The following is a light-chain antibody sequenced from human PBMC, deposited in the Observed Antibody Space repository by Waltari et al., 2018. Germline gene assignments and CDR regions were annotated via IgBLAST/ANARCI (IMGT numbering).Light chain of an antibody. J-gene: IGLJ3*02. CDR3: SSDTSSSTWV. Sequence: QSPLTQPSSVSGSPEQSIPISSPGTRSDVGVYNLVSWYQQTPGKPPKRRIDDVRKRPSGVCNRVAGSKSCNTASLTIFGLQAEDEADYYCSSDTSSSTWVFGVGTKLTVL. CDR2: DVR. CDR1: RSDVGVYNL. V-gene: IGLV2-14*03.